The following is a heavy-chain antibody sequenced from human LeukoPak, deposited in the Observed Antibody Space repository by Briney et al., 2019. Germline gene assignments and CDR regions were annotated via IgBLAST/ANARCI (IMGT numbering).Heavy chain of an antibody. CDR3: ARVERLFGYSSRWLYYYYYYYMDV. D-gene: IGHD6-13*01. V-gene: IGHV1-8*01. J-gene: IGHJ6*03. CDR1: GYTFTSYD. CDR2: MNPNSGNT. Sequence: ASVKVSCKASGYTFTSYDINWVRQATGQGLEWMGWMNPNSGNTGYAQKFQGRVTMTRHTSISTAYMELSRLRSEDTAVYYCARVERLFGYSSRWLYYYYYYYMDVWGKGPTVTISS.